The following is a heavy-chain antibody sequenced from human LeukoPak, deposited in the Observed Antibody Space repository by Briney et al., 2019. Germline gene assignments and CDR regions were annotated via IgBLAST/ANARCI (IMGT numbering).Heavy chain of an antibody. CDR1: GFTFGDYA. V-gene: IGHV3-49*04. CDR3: TRDPGYDILTGYYRPFDY. CDR2: IRSKAYGGTI. D-gene: IGHD3-9*01. J-gene: IGHJ4*02. Sequence: PGRSLRLSCTASGFTFGDYAMSWVRQAPGKGLEWVGFIRSKAYGGTIEYAASVKGRFTISRGDSKSIAYLQMNSLKTEDTAVYYCTRDPGYDILTGYYRPFDYWGQGTLVTVSS.